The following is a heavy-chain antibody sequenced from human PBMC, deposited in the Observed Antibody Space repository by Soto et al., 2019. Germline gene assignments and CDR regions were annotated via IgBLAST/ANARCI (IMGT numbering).Heavy chain of an antibody. D-gene: IGHD3-16*01. V-gene: IGHV1-18*01. CDR1: GYTFINYG. J-gene: IGHJ3*02. CDR2: INTYNGQT. Sequence: QAQLVQSGAEVTKPGASVKVSCKTSGYTFINYGVTWVRQAPGQGLVWMGWINTYNGQTNVAQNYHGRITLTSDASARTVYMELMSMRADDTAMYYCVRDVVWGATLLCGVVERGFDIWGQGTPVTVSS. CDR3: VRDVVWGATLLCGVVERGFDI.